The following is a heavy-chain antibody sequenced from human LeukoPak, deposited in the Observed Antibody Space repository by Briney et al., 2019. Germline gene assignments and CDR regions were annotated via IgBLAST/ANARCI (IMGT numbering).Heavy chain of an antibody. Sequence: GGSLRLSCAASGFTFSSYAMSWVRQAPGKGLERVSAISGSGGSTYYADSVKGRFTISRDNSKNTLYLQMNSLRAEDTAVYYCAKDRRSQWLVQDYWGQGTLVTVSS. V-gene: IGHV3-23*01. J-gene: IGHJ4*02. D-gene: IGHD6-19*01. CDR3: AKDRRSQWLVQDY. CDR1: GFTFSSYA. CDR2: ISGSGGST.